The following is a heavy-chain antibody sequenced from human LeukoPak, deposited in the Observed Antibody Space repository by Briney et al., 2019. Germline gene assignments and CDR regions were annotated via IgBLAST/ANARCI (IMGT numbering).Heavy chain of an antibody. CDR1: GDTFSSYY. V-gene: IGHV1-46*01. J-gene: IGHJ6*03. Sequence: GASVKVSCKASGDTFSSYYMHWVRQAPGQGLEWMGIINPSGGSISYAQKFQGRVTMTRDMSTSTVYMELRSLRSDDTAVYYCAREKGYGSGSFGPDWLRNYYYYMDVWGKGTTVTISS. D-gene: IGHD3-10*01. CDR2: INPSGGSI. CDR3: AREKGYGSGSFGPDWLRNYYYYMDV.